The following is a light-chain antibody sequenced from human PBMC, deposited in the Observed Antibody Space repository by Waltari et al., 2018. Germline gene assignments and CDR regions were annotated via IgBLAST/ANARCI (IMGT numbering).Light chain of an antibody. Sequence: QSALTQPASVSGSPGQSITISCTGTSSDVGGYKYVSWYQQHPGKAPKLMIYEVSNRPSGFSNRFPGSKSGNTASLTISGLQAEDEADYYCSSYTTNSPYVFGTGTKVTVL. CDR3: SSYTTNSPYV. CDR2: EVS. CDR1: SSDVGGYKY. J-gene: IGLJ1*01. V-gene: IGLV2-14*01.